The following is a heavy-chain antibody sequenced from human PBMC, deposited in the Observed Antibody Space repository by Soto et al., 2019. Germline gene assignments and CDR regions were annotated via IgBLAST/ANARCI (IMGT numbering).Heavy chain of an antibody. D-gene: IGHD2-15*01. CDR3: ARGRRTYCSGGSCYSDDY. CDR2: IIPILGIA. CDR1: GGTFSSYT. J-gene: IGHJ4*02. Sequence: QVQLVQSGAEVKKPGSSVKVSCKASGGTFSSYTISWVRQAPGQGLEWMGRIIPILGIANYAQKFRGRVTITADKSTSTAYMELSSLRSEDTAVYYCARGRRTYCSGGSCYSDDYWGQGTLVTVSS. V-gene: IGHV1-69*02.